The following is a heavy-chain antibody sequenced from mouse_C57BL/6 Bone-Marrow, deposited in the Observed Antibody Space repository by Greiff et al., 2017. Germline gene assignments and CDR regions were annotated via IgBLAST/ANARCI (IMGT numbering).Heavy chain of an antibody. CDR3: ARDHSDYGAWFAY. CDR2: IDPSDSYT. CDR1: GYTFTSYW. Sequence: VQLQQPGAELVKPGASVTLSCKASGYTFTSYWMQWVKQRPGQGLEWMGEIDPSDSYTNYNQKFKGKATLTVDTSSSTAYMQLSSLTSEDSAVYYCARDHSDYGAWFAYWGQGTLVTVSA. D-gene: IGHD2-4*01. V-gene: IGHV1-50*01. J-gene: IGHJ3*01.